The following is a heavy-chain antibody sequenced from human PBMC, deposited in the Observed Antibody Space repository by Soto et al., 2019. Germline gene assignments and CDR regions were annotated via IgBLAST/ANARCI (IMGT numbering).Heavy chain of an antibody. D-gene: IGHD2-21*01. V-gene: IGHV3-30*18. J-gene: IGHJ4*02. Sequence: GGALRLSCSASGFTFKIYGMHWVRQAPGKGLEWVALILYDGSKKYYTDSVKGRFTISRDNSKNTLYLQMSSLTAEDTAVYYCAKGDGRNSVDYWGQGTLVTVSS. CDR3: AKGDGRNSVDY. CDR1: GFTFKIYG. CDR2: ILYDGSKK.